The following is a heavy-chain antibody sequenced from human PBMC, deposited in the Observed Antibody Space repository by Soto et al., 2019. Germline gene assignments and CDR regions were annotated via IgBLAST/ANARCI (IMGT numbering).Heavy chain of an antibody. V-gene: IGHV4-59*08. CDR3: ARQGTTYYDILTGYSDNWFDP. Sequence: AETLSLTCTVSGGSISSYYWSWIRQPPGKGLEWIGYIYYSGSTNYNPSLKSRVTISVDTSKNQFSVKLSSVTAADTAVYYCARQGTTYYDILTGYSDNWFDPWGQGTLVTVSS. J-gene: IGHJ5*02. CDR1: GGSISSYY. CDR2: IYYSGST. D-gene: IGHD3-9*01.